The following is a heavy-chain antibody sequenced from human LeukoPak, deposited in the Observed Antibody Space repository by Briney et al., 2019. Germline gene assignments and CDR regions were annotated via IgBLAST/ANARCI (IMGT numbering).Heavy chain of an antibody. CDR3: ARGLGWPYFDY. CDR1: GDSVSRDSIA. Sequence: SQTLSLTCAISGDSVSRDSIAWNWIRQSPSRGLEWLGRTYYRSTWYNDYAVSVKGRITINPDTSKNQFSLHLDSVTPEDTAVYYCARGLGWPYFDYWGQGALVTVSS. CDR2: TYYRSTWYN. V-gene: IGHV6-1*01. D-gene: IGHD5-24*01. J-gene: IGHJ4*02.